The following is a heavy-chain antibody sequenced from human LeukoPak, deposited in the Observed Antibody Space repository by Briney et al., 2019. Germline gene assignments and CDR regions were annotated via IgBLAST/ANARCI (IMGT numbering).Heavy chain of an antibody. CDR3: TAYYYGSGSNYNDY. D-gene: IGHD3-10*01. CDR2: IKNKADGGTT. J-gene: IGHJ4*02. V-gene: IGHV3-15*01. Sequence: GGSLRLSCAASGFTFSNAWMSWVRQAPGKGLEWVGRIKNKADGGTTDYAAPVKGRFTISRDDSKNTLYLQINSLKTEDTALYYCTAYYYGSGSNYNDYWGQGTLVTVSS. CDR1: GFTFSNAW.